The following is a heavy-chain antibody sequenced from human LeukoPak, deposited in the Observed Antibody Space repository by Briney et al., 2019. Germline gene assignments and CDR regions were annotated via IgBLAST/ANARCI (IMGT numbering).Heavy chain of an antibody. CDR1: GYTFTSYD. D-gene: IGHD1-26*01. V-gene: IGHV1-8*01. CDR3: ARGRVGATSHSNWFFDL. Sequence: ASVKVCCKFSGYTFTSYDINWVRQAAGQGLEGRGWMNPNSGNTGYAQKFQGRVTMTSDTSITTAYMDLSSLTSEDTAVYYCARGRVGATSHSNWFFDLWGRGTPVTVSS. CDR2: MNPNSGNT. J-gene: IGHJ2*01.